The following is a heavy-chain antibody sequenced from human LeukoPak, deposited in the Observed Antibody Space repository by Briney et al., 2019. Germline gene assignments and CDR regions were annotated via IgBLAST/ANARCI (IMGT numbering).Heavy chain of an antibody. CDR1: EFTFSSFG. J-gene: IGHJ4*02. CDR3: AKGIAAGGLTTFDY. V-gene: IGHV3-30*18. D-gene: IGHD6-13*01. CDR2: ISYDGRNK. Sequence: GGSLRLSCAASEFTFSSFGMHWVRQAPGKGLEWVAVISYDGRNKDYADSVKGRFTISRDNSVNTLYLQMSSLRTEDTAVYYCAKGIAAGGLTTFDYWGQGTLVTVSS.